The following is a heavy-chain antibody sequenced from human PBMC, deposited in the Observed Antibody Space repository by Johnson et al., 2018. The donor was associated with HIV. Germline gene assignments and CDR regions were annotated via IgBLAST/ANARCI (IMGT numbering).Heavy chain of an antibody. D-gene: IGHD6-13*01. Sequence: VQLVESGGGLVQPGGSLRLSCAASGFTFDDYGMHWVRQAPGKGLEWVSGVSWNSVRIGYADSVKGRFSISRDNSKNTLHLQMNSLRAEDTAVCYCARDTSRSWYSDSDAFDIWGQGTMVTVS. CDR2: VSWNSVRI. CDR1: GFTFDDYG. J-gene: IGHJ3*02. V-gene: IGHV3-9*01. CDR3: ARDTSRSWYSDSDAFDI.